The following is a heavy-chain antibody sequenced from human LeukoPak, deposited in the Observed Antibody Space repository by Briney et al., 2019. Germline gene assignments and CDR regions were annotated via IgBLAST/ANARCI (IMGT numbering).Heavy chain of an antibody. CDR3: ARGTVLKLMVYASFDY. D-gene: IGHD2-8*01. CDR1: GGSLTGYY. Sequence: PSETLSLTCAVSGGSLTGYYWTWIRQPPGKGLEWIGEVNHNGGTNYSPSLKSRLTISVVTSKKQFSLKLNSVTAADTAVYYCARGTVLKLMVYASFDYWGQGTPVTVSS. CDR2: VNHNGGT. V-gene: IGHV4-34*01. J-gene: IGHJ4*02.